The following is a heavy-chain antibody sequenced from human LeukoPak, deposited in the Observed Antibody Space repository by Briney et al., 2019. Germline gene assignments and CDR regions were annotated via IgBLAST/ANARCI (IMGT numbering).Heavy chain of an antibody. D-gene: IGHD2-2*02. CDR2: ISGSGNST. CDR3: AKVLTPYCSSPSCYNFDY. CDR1: GFTFSSYA. V-gene: IGHV3-23*01. Sequence: QPGGSLRLSCAASGFTFSSYAMTWVRQAPGKGLEWVSAISGSGNSTYYADAVRGRFTISRDNSTNTLYLHINSLRAEDTAVYYCAKVLTPYCSSPSCYNFDYWGRGTLVTISS. J-gene: IGHJ4*02.